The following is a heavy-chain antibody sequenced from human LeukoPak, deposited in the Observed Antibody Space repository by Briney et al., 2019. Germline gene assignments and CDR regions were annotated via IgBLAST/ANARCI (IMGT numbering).Heavy chain of an antibody. V-gene: IGHV5-51*01. D-gene: IGHD3-10*01. Sequence: GESLKISCKGSGYSFTSYWIGWVRQMPGKGLEWMVIIYPGDSDTRYSPSFQGQVTISADKSISTAYLQWSSLKASDTAMYYCARHKYGSGSYYKSFDYWGQGTLVTVSS. J-gene: IGHJ4*02. CDR2: IYPGDSDT. CDR1: GYSFTSYW. CDR3: ARHKYGSGSYYKSFDY.